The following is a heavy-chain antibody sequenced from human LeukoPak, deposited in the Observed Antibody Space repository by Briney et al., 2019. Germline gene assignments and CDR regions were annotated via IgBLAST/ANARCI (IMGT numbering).Heavy chain of an antibody. CDR1: GFTFSDYY. J-gene: IGHJ4*02. CDR3: ASSRYDSSGYYGIIGY. V-gene: IGHV3-11*06. Sequence: KSGGSLRLSCAASGFTFSDYYMSWIRQAPGKGLEWVSSISGSSSYIYYADSVKGRFTISRHNAKNSLYLQMNSLRAEDTALYYCASSRYDSSGYYGIIGYWGQGTLVTVSS. D-gene: IGHD3-22*01. CDR2: ISGSSSYI.